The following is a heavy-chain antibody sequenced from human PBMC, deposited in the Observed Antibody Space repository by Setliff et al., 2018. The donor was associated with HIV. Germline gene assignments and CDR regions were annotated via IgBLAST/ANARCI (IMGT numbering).Heavy chain of an antibody. Sequence: ASVKVSCKASGGTFSSYAISWVRQAPGQGLEWMGVINTRGGSTSYAQKFQGRVTMTSDTSTYTVYMELSGLTSDDTAFYYCASDAVSGYDWKWFDSWGQGTLVTVSS. V-gene: IGHV1-46*01. J-gene: IGHJ5*01. CDR1: GGTFSSYA. D-gene: IGHD5-12*01. CDR2: INTRGGST. CDR3: ASDAVSGYDWKWFDS.